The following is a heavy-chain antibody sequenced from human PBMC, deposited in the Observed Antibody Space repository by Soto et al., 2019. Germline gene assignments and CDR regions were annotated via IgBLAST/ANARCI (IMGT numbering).Heavy chain of an antibody. Sequence: GGSLRLSCAASGFTFSNYGMSWVRQAPGRGLEWVSVISGSGGSTHYADSVKGRFTISRDNSKNTLYLQMSSLRAEDTAVYYCAKRIPASSSSSYYFDYWGQGTLVTVSS. V-gene: IGHV3-23*01. D-gene: IGHD6-6*01. CDR2: ISGSGGST. J-gene: IGHJ4*02. CDR3: AKRIPASSSSSYYFDY. CDR1: GFTFSNYG.